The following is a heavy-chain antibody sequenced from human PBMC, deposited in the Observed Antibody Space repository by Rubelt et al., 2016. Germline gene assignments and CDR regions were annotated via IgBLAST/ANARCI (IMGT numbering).Heavy chain of an antibody. J-gene: IGHJ4*02. D-gene: IGHD3-16*02. CDR1: GGSISSSSYY. Sequence: QLQLQESGPGLVKPSETLSLTCTVSGGSISSSSYYWGWIRQPPGKGLEWIGCIHNSGGTYYNPSLNSRLTISVDTSKNQFPLGLTSVTAAETAIYDCARHMITFGGIIVPYDYWGQGILVTGSS. V-gene: IGHV4-39*07. CDR2: IHNSGGT. CDR3: ARHMITFGGIIVPYDY.